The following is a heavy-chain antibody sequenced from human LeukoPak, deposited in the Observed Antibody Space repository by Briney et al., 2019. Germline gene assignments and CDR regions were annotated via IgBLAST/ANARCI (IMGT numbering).Heavy chain of an antibody. V-gene: IGHV5-10-1*01. CDR1: GYSFTSYW. D-gene: IGHD1-20*01. CDR3: ANTPIAGGLNWFDP. Sequence: GESLKIPCKGSGYSFTSYWIGWGRQSPGKGLDWMGRFVPSDSYTNYSPSFQGHVTISADKSIRTAYLQWSSLKASDTAMYYCANTPIAGGLNWFDPWGQGTLVTVSS. CDR2: FVPSDSYT. J-gene: IGHJ5*02.